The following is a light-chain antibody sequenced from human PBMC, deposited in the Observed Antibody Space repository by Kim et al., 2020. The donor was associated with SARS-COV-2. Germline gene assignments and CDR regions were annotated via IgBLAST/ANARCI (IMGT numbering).Light chain of an antibody. V-gene: IGKV1-33*01. CDR1: QDFCTD. J-gene: IGKJ4*01. Sequence: ACGGRGGTMTRQTSQDFCTDLYWYQTKPGKGPRLMIFEASDLETGVPSRFSGSGSGTEFTFTITILQPDDFATYFYQQYNNPPLTFGGATKVDIK. CDR2: EAS. CDR3: QQYNNPPLT.